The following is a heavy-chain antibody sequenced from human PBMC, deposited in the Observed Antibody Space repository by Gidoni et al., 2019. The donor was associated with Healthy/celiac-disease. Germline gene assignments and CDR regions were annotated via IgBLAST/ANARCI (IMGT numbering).Heavy chain of an antibody. D-gene: IGHD6-19*01. J-gene: IGHJ3*02. CDR3: AKLRAYSSGWHDAFDI. V-gene: IGHV3-30*18. CDR1: GFTFLSYG. CDR2: ISYDGSNK. Sequence: QVQLVESGGGVVQPGRSLRLSCAASGFTFLSYGMHWVRQAPGKGLGGVAVISYDGSNKYYADSVKGRFTISRDNSKNTLYLQMNSLRAEDTAVYYCAKLRAYSSGWHDAFDIWGQGTMVTVSS.